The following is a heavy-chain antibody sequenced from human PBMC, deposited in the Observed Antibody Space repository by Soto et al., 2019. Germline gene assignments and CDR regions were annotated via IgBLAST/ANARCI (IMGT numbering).Heavy chain of an antibody. V-gene: IGHV4-38-2*02. CDR2: IYHSGST. CDR3: ARDGEYYYDSSGYYKVNWFEP. J-gene: IGHJ5*02. CDR1: GYSISSGYY. Sequence: SETLSLTCAVSGYSISSGYYWGWIRQPPGKGLEWIGSIYHSGSTYYNPSLKSRVTISVDTSKNQFSLKLSSVTAADTAVYYCARDGEYYYDSSGYYKVNWFEPWGQGTLVTVSS. D-gene: IGHD3-22*01.